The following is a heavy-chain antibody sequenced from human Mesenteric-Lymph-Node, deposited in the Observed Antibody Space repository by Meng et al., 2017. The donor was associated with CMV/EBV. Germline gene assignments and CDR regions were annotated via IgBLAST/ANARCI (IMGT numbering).Heavy chain of an antibody. CDR2: IRSKAYGGTT. J-gene: IGHJ3*02. Sequence: GESLKISCAASGFTFSSYAMHWVRQAPGKGLEWVGFIRSKAYGGTTEYAASVKGRFTISRDDSKSIAYLQMNSLKTEDTAVYYCTRDGPLGYCSSTSCLDAFDIWGQGTMVTVSS. CDR1: GFTFSSYA. D-gene: IGHD2-2*01. V-gene: IGHV3-49*04. CDR3: TRDGPLGYCSSTSCLDAFDI.